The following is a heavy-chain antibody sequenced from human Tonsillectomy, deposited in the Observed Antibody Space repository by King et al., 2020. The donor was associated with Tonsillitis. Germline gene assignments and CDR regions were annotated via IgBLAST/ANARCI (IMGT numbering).Heavy chain of an antibody. CDR2: VDILGDT. J-gene: IGHJ2*01. V-gene: IGHV3-13*01. CDR1: GFTFSSHD. Sequence: VQLVESGGGLVQPGGSLRLSCAASGFTFSSHDMHWVRQPTGKGLEWVSAVDILGDTYYTDSVKGRFTISRENAKNSFYLQMNNLRAGDTAVYYCVREVVILGKWYFDLWGRGTLVTVSS. CDR3: VREVVILGKWYFDL. D-gene: IGHD2-15*01.